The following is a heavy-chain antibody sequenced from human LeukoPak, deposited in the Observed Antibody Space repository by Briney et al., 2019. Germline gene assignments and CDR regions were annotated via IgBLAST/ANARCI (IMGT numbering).Heavy chain of an antibody. CDR1: GFTFSSHA. V-gene: IGHV3-23*01. D-gene: IGHD3-10*01. J-gene: IGHJ4*02. Sequence: GGSLRLSCAASGFTFSSHAMSWVRQAPGKGPEWVSAISGGGGSTYYADSVKGRFTISRDNSKNTLYLQMNSLRAEDTAVYYCAKILGSATYYYGSGSYYPFDYWGQGTLVTVSS. CDR3: AKILGSATYYYGSGSYYPFDY. CDR2: ISGGGGST.